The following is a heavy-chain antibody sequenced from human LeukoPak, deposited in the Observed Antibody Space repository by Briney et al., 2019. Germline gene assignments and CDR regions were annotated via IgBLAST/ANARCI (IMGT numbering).Heavy chain of an antibody. CDR1: GASISNYY. CDR3: ARDKTTVTSWYSDL. Sequence: PSETLSLTCTVSGASISNYYWSWSRQPPGKGLEWIGYIYYIGSTNYNPSLKSRVTFSVDTSKNQFSLKLSSVTAANTDVYYCARDKTTVTSWYSDLWGRGTLVTVSS. J-gene: IGHJ2*01. V-gene: IGHV4-59*01. D-gene: IGHD4-17*01. CDR2: IYYIGST.